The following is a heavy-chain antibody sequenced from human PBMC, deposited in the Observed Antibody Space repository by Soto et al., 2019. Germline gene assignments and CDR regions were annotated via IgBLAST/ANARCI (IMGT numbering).Heavy chain of an antibody. CDR3: GRGAGIGDY. Sequence: EVQMVESGGGLVQPGGSLRLSCAASGFSFSSNWMSWVRQAPGKGLEWVANIKEDGSEKYYVDVVKGRFTISRDNARNSVYLQMNSLRVEDTAVCYCGRGAGIGDYGGQGALVTVSS. D-gene: IGHD3-10*01. J-gene: IGHJ4*02. CDR1: GFSFSSNW. V-gene: IGHV3-7*04. CDR2: IKEDGSEK.